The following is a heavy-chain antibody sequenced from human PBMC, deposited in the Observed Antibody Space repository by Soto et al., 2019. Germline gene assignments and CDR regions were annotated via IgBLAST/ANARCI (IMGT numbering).Heavy chain of an antibody. CDR2: IWYDGSNK. J-gene: IGHJ6*03. CDR3: ARDQIDYYMDV. V-gene: IGHV3-33*01. Sequence: GGSLRLSCAACGFTFSSYGMHWVRQAPGKGLEWVAVIWYDGSNKYYADSVKGRFTISRDNSKNTLYLQMNSLRAEDTAVYYCARDQIDYYMDVWGKGTTVTVSS. CDR1: GFTFSSYG.